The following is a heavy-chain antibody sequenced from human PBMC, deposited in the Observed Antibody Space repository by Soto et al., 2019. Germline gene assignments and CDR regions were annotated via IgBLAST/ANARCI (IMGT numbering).Heavy chain of an antibody. D-gene: IGHD6-19*01. J-gene: IGHJ5*02. Sequence: ASVKVSCKASGYTFTSYGISWVRQAPGQGLEWMGWISTYNGNTNYAQKLQGRVTMTADTSTSTAYMELRSLRSDDTAVYYCAGSIAVAKTPPSAWGQGTLVTVSS. CDR3: AGSIAVAKTPPSA. CDR1: GYTFTSYG. V-gene: IGHV1-18*04. CDR2: ISTYNGNT.